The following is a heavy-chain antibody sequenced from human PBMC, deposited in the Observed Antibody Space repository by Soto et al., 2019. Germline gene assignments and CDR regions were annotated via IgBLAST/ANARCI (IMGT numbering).Heavy chain of an antibody. D-gene: IGHD6-13*01. V-gene: IGHV1-2*02. J-gene: IGHJ4*02. CDR3: ARGRIAAAAYYFDY. Sequence: ASVKVSCKASGYTFTAYYMHWVRQAPGQGLEWMGWINPSSGTTNYAQKFQGRVTMTRDTSISTAYVELSSLRSDDTAIYYCARGRIAAAAYYFDYWGQGTLVTVSS. CDR1: GYTFTAYY. CDR2: INPSSGTT.